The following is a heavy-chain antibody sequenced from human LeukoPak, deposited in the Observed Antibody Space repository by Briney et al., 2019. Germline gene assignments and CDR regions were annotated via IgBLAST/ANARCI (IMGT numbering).Heavy chain of an antibody. CDR3: ARLSRATTRGY. D-gene: IGHD1-26*01. V-gene: IGHV4-34*01. CDR1: GGSFSGYY. J-gene: IGHJ4*02. Sequence: SETLSLTCAVYGGSFSGYYWSWIRQPPGKGLEWIGEINHSGSTNYNPSLKSRVTISVDTSKNQFSLKLSSVTAADTAVYYCARLSRATTRGYWGQGTLVTVSS. CDR2: INHSGST.